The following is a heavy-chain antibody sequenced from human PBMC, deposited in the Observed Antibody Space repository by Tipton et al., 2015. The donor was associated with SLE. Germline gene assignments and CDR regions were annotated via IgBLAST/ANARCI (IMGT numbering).Heavy chain of an antibody. CDR2: INHSGST. Sequence: LRLSCAVYGGSFSGYYWSWIRQPPGKGLEWIGEINHSGSTNYNPSLKSRVTISVDTSKNQFSLNLSAVTAADTAVYYCARGGGSYYFDYWGQGTLVTVSS. D-gene: IGHD1-26*01. J-gene: IGHJ4*02. CDR3: ARGGGSYYFDY. V-gene: IGHV4-34*01. CDR1: GGSFSGYY.